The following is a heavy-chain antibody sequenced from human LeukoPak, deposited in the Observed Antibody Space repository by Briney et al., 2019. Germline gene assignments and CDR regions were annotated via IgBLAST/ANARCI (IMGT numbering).Heavy chain of an antibody. Sequence: SETLSLTCTVSGGSISSSSYYWGWIRQPPGKGLEWIGSTYYSGSTYYNPSLKSRVTISVDTSKNQFSLKLSSVTAADTAVYYCARRGGNSAGVYFDYWGQGTLVTVSS. CDR2: TYYSGST. CDR1: GGSISSSSYY. D-gene: IGHD4-23*01. J-gene: IGHJ4*02. V-gene: IGHV4-39*01. CDR3: ARRGGNSAGVYFDY.